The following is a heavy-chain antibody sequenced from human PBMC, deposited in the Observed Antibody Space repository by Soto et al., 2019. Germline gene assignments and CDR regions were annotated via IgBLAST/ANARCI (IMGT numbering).Heavy chain of an antibody. Sequence: SVKVSCKASGGTFSSYTISWVRQAPGQGLEWMGRIIPILGIANYAQKFQGRVTITADKSTSTAYMELSSLRSEDTAVYYCARGLRAAMDYYYYYMDVWGKGTTVTAP. CDR1: GGTFSSYT. CDR3: ARGLRAAMDYYYYYMDV. D-gene: IGHD2-2*01. J-gene: IGHJ6*03. V-gene: IGHV1-69*02. CDR2: IIPILGIA.